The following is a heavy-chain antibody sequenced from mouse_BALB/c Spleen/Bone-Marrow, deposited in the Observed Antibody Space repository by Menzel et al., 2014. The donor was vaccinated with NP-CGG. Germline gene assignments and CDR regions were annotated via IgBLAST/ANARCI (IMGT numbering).Heavy chain of an antibody. CDR2: INPGSGGA. CDR3: ARELGRRAMDY. Sequence: QVQLQHPGAELVRPGTSVQVSCKASGYAFTNYWIEWIKQRPGQGLEWIGVINPGSGGANYNEKFKGKATLTADKSSSTAYIQFSSLTSDDSAVYFCARELGRRAMDYWGQGTSVTVSS. CDR1: GYAFTNYW. V-gene: IGHV1-54*01. J-gene: IGHJ4*01. D-gene: IGHD4-1*01.